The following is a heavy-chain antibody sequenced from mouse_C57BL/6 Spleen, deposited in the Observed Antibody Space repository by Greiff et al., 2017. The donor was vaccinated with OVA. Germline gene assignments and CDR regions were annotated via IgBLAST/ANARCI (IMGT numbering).Heavy chain of an antibody. CDR2: IYPSDSET. CDR3: ARGGIYYNYAMDY. CDR1: GYTFTSYW. J-gene: IGHJ4*01. V-gene: IGHV1-61*01. D-gene: IGHD2-1*01. Sequence: QVQLKQPGAELVRPGSSVKLSCKASGYTFTSYWMDWVKQRPGQGLEWIGNIYPSDSETHYNQKFKDKATLTVDKSSSTAYMRLSSMTSEDSAIYYCARGGIYYNYAMDYWGQGTSVTVSS.